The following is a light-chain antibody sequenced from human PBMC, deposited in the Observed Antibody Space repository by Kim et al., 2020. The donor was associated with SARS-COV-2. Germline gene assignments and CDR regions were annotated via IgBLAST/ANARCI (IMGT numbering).Light chain of an antibody. Sequence: DIVMTQSPLSLPVTPGEPASISCRSSQSLLQSNGYNYLDWYLQKPGQSPQLLIYLGSNRASGVPDRFSGSESGTDFTLKISRVEAEDVGVYYCMQGLQTPYTFGQGTKVDIK. CDR1: QSLLQSNGYNY. J-gene: IGKJ2*01. V-gene: IGKV2-28*01. CDR3: MQGLQTPYT. CDR2: LGS.